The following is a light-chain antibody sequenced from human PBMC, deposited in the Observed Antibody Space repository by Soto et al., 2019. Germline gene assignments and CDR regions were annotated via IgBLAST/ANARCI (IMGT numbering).Light chain of an antibody. CDR2: GAS. Sequence: EIWFTQCSGTLSLSPRERATLSCRASQSVSTSYLAWYQQKPAQAPRLLIYGASSRATGIPDRFSGSGSGTDFTLTISRLEPEDFAVYYCQQYGSAPPVTFGQGTKVDSK. J-gene: IGKJ1*01. CDR1: QSVSTSY. CDR3: QQYGSAPPVT. V-gene: IGKV3-20*01.